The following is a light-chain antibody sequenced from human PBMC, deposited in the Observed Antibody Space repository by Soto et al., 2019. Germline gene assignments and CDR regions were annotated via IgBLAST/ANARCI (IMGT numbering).Light chain of an antibody. CDR2: EVS. CDR1: QSLLHITGETF. V-gene: IGKV2D-29*02. Sequence: DVVMTQSPLSLSVTPGQPASISCKSSQSLLHITGETFLFWYLQKPGQSPQLLIYEVSTRVSGVPDRFSDSGSGTDFTLEIGRVETDDVGIYYCMQSTQLPPTFGQGTRLGIE. CDR3: MQSTQLPPT. J-gene: IGKJ5*01.